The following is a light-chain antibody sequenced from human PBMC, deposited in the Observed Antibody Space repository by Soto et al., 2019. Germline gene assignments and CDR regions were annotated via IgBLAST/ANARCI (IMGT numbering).Light chain of an antibody. CDR3: QQLNSYPIT. CDR2: GAS. CDR1: QSLSDN. J-gene: IGKJ1*01. Sequence: IVMTQSPDILAVSPGETVTLSCRASQSLSDNLAWYQQKPGQAPRLLIYGASTRATGIPARFSGSGSGTDFTLTISSLQPEDFATYYCQQLNSYPITFGQGTKVDIK. V-gene: IGKV3-15*01.